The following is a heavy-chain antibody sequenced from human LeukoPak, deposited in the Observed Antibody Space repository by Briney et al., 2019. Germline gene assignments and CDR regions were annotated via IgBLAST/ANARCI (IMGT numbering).Heavy chain of an antibody. V-gene: IGHV3-7*01. CDR1: GFSFTNYC. D-gene: IGHD6-13*01. CDR2: IRQNGREK. CDR3: ARGRIAAAGTVDY. J-gene: IGHJ4*02. Sequence: AGGSLRLSCTTSGFSFTNYCMTWVRQAPGKGLEWVANIRQNGREKDYVASVKGRFTISRDNAKNPLYLQMNSLRAEDTAVYYCARGRIAAAGTVDYWGQGTLVTVSS.